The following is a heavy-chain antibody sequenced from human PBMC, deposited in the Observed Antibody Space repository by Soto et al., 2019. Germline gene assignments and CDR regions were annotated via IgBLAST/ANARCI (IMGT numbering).Heavy chain of an antibody. CDR3: ARDRTDSGCYTNGLDP. CDR1: GGTFGSDA. V-gene: IGHV1-69*06. Sequence: SVKVSCKASGGTFGSDAITWVRQAPGQGLEWVGRIIPIFGTTNYAQNIQGRVTISADKSKLTSYMELHSLTSDDTALYYCARDRTDSGCYTNGLDPWGQGTQVTVSS. CDR2: IIPIFGTT. J-gene: IGHJ5*02. D-gene: IGHD1-26*01.